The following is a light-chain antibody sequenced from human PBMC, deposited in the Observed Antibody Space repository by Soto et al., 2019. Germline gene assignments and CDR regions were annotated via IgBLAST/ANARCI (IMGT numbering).Light chain of an antibody. CDR2: EVN. V-gene: IGLV2-14*01. CDR3: SSYTSSSTLA. Sequence: QSALTQPASVSGSPGQSITISCAGTSSDVGAYKYVSWYQQYPGKAPKVIIYEVNNRPSGVSNRFSGSKSGNTASLTISGLQAEDEADYYCSSYTSSSTLAFGGGTKLTVL. CDR1: SSDVGAYKY. J-gene: IGLJ2*01.